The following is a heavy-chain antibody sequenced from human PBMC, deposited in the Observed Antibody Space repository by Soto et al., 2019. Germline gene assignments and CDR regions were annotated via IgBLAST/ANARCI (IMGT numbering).Heavy chain of an antibody. J-gene: IGHJ4*02. CDR3: ARRGYSYGLWFDY. CDR1: GGSISSYY. D-gene: IGHD5-18*01. V-gene: IGHV4-59*08. Sequence: PSETLALTCTVSGGSISSYYWSWIRQPPGKGLEWIGYIYYSGSTNYNPSLKSRVTISVDTSKNQFSLKLSSVTAADTAVYYCARRGYSYGLWFDYWGQGTLVTXSS. CDR2: IYYSGST.